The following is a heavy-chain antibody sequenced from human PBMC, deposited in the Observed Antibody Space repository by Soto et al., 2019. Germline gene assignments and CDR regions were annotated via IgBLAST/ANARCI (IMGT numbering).Heavy chain of an antibody. Sequence: QVQLVQSGGEVKKPGASVKVSCKASGYTFTSYSINWVRQAPGQGLEWMGWINTYNGNTKYEQTLQGRVTMTTDSTTSTAYMELRSLSAADTAVYYCARDGRCSGTSYYFNLWGRGTLVTVSS. CDR2: INTYNGNT. CDR1: GYTFTSYS. D-gene: IGHD1-26*01. CDR3: ARDGRCSGTSYYFNL. J-gene: IGHJ2*01. V-gene: IGHV1-18*01.